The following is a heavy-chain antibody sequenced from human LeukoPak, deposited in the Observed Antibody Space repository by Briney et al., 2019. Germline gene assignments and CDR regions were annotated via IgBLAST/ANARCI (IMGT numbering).Heavy chain of an antibody. V-gene: IGHV1-2*06. CDR1: GYTFTGYY. CDR2: INPNSGGT. D-gene: IGHD6-13*01. CDR3: ARDWYRPRKCYYGMDV. Sequence: ASVKVSCKASGYTFTGYYMHWVRQAPGQGLEWMGRINPNSGGTNYAQKFQGRVTMTRDTSISTAYMELSRLRSDDTAVYYCARDWYRPRKCYYGMDVWGQGTTVTVSS. J-gene: IGHJ6*02.